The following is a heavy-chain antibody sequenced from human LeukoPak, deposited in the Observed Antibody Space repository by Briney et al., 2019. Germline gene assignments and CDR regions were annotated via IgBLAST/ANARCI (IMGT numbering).Heavy chain of an antibody. V-gene: IGHV5-51*01. J-gene: IGHJ4*02. CDR3: ARHTQYGEDY. D-gene: IGHD4/OR15-4a*01. Sequence: GESLKISCKASGYSFTSYWIGWVRQMPGKGLEWMGIIYPSDSDTRYSPSFQDQVTISADKSINTAYLQWSSLTASDTAVYYCARHTQYGEDYWGQGTLVTVSS. CDR2: IYPSDSDT. CDR1: GYSFTSYW.